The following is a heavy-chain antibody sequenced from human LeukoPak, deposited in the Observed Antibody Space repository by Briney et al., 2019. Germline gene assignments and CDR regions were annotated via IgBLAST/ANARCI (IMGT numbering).Heavy chain of an antibody. CDR3: ARGLYCGGDCYLY. V-gene: IGHV1-69*05. CDR1: GGTFSSYA. D-gene: IGHD2-21*02. J-gene: IGHJ4*02. Sequence: SVKVSCKASGGTFSSYATSWVRQAPGQGLEWMGGIIPIFGTANYAQKFQGRVTITTDESTSTAYMELSSLRSEDTAVYYCARGLYCGGDCYLYWGQGTLVTVSS. CDR2: IIPIFGTA.